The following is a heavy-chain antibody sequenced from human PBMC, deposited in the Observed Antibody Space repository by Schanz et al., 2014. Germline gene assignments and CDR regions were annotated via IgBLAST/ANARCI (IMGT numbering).Heavy chain of an antibody. Sequence: EVQLAESGGGLVQPGGSLRLSCSASGFTFSTFAMHWVRQAPGKGLEYISAISNNGDSTYYADSVKGRFTISRDNSKNTLFLQMSSLRVDDMAVYYCGRAGTGMAGWYFELWGRCSLVAVSS. V-gene: IGHV3-64D*06. CDR2: ISNNGDST. CDR3: GRAGTGMAGWYFEL. D-gene: IGHD5-18*01. CDR1: GFTFSTFA. J-gene: IGHJ2*01.